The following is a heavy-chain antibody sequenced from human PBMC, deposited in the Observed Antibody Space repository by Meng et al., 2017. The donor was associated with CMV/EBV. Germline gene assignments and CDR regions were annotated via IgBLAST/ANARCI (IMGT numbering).Heavy chain of an antibody. CDR3: AREGRGDYYDFWSGQGFDP. Sequence: SETLSLTCAVSGGSISSSHWWSWVRQPPGKGLEWIGEIYHSGSTNYNPSLRSRVTISVDKSKNQFSLKLSSVTAADTAVYYCAREGRGDYYDFWSGQGFDPWGQGTLVTVSS. V-gene: IGHV4-4*02. D-gene: IGHD3-3*01. CDR2: IYHSGST. CDR1: GGSISSSHW. J-gene: IGHJ5*02.